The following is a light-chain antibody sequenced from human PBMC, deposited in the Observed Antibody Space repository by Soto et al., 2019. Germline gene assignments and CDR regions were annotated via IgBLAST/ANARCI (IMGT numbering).Light chain of an antibody. CDR1: QSVGGSF. CDR2: GAS. V-gene: IGKV3-20*01. J-gene: IGKJ1*01. Sequence: ETVLTQSPGTLSLSPGERATGSCRFSQSVGGSFLAWYQQRPGQAPRLXIYGASTRATDIPARFSGSGSGTEFTLTISSLQSEDFAVYYCQQYDSSPRTFGQGTKVDIK. CDR3: QQYDSSPRT.